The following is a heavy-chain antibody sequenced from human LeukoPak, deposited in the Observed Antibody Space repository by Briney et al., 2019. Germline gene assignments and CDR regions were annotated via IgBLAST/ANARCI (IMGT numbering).Heavy chain of an antibody. D-gene: IGHD5-12*01. CDR3: ARDGGFLGYSGYVSY. CDR1: GGTFSSYA. J-gene: IGHJ4*02. CDR2: IIPIFGTA. V-gene: IGHV1-69*13. Sequence: GASVKVSCKASGGTFSSYAISWVRQAPGQGLEWVAGIIPIFGTANYAQKFQGRVTITADESTSTAYMELSSLRSEDTAVYYCARDGGFLGYSGYVSYWGQGTLVTVSS.